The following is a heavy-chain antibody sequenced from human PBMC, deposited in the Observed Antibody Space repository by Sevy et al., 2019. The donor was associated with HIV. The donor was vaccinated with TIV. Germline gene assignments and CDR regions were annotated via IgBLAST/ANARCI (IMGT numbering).Heavy chain of an antibody. CDR1: GFTFGKYW. D-gene: IGHD1-7*01. CDR2: IKQDAGQK. V-gene: IGHV3-7*01. CDR3: ARDDGNYYFHY. Sequence: GGSLRLSCAASGFTFGKYWMGWVRQAPGKGLEWVANIKQDAGQKYYVHSVKGRFTISRDNAKNSLYLQMNSLRAEDTAVYFCARDDGNYYFHYWGQGTLVTVSS. J-gene: IGHJ4*02.